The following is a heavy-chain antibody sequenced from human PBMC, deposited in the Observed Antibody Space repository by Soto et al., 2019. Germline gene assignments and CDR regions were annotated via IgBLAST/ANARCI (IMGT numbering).Heavy chain of an antibody. V-gene: IGHV3-30-3*01. D-gene: IGHD6-13*01. J-gene: IGHJ6*01. CDR3: VLGGSWYEGRDYYYGMDV. CDR1: GFTFSSYA. Sequence: QVQLVESGGGVVQPGRSLRLSCAASGFTFSSYAMHWVRQAPGKGLEWVAVISYDGSNKYYADSVKGRFTISRDNSKNTLYLQMNSLRAEDTAVYYCVLGGSWYEGRDYYYGMDVW. CDR2: ISYDGSNK.